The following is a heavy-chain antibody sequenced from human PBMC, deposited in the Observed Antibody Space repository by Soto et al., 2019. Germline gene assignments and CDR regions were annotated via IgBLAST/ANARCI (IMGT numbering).Heavy chain of an antibody. D-gene: IGHD3-10*01. J-gene: IGHJ6*02. CDR2: IYYSGGT. CDR1: GGSISSGGYY. CDR3: ARAVNVFPDV. Sequence: SETLSLTCTVSGGSISSGGYYWSWIRQHPGKGLEWIGYIYYSGGTYYNPSLKSRVSISVDTSKNQFSLKLSSVTAADTAVYYCARAVNVFPDVWGQGTTVTVSS. V-gene: IGHV4-31*03.